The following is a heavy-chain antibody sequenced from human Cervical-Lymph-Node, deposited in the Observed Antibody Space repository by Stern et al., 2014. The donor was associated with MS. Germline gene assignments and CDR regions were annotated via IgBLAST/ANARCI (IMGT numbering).Heavy chain of an antibody. J-gene: IGHJ4*02. Sequence: VQLVQSGAEVKKPGASVKVSCKASGYTFTSYYMHWVRQTPGQGLEWMGIINPTGGRTRYAQKFQGRVTMTRDTSTNTVYMELSSLRSEDTAVYYCARSLGDISGLDYWGQGTLVTVSS. D-gene: IGHD2-15*01. CDR2: INPTGGRT. V-gene: IGHV1-46*01. CDR1: GYTFTSYY. CDR3: ARSLGDISGLDY.